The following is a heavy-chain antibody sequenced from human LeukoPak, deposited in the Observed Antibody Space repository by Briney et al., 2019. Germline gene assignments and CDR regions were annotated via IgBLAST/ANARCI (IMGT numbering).Heavy chain of an antibody. V-gene: IGHV4-61*02. CDR3: AGPGGYFDWLPFGY. D-gene: IGHD3-9*01. Sequence: SETLSLTCTVSGGSISSGSYYWNWIRQPAGKGLEWIGRIDTSGSTNYNPSLNSRVTISLDTSKNQVSLNLSSVAAADTAVYYCAGPGGYFDWLPFGYWGQGTLVTVSS. CDR1: GGSISSGSYY. J-gene: IGHJ4*02. CDR2: IDTSGST.